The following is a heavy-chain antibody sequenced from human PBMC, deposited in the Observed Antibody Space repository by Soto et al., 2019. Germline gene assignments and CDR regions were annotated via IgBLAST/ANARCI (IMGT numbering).Heavy chain of an antibody. J-gene: IGHJ4*02. CDR1: GYTFTSYG. CDR2: ISAYNGNT. D-gene: IGHD3-22*01. Sequence: QVQLVQSGAEVKKPGASVKVSCKASGYTFTSYGISWVRQAPGQGLEWMGWISAYNGNTNYAQKLQGRVTMTTDTSTSTAYMELRSLRSDDTAGYYCASGVSYYDSSGYPMDYWGQGTLVTVSS. V-gene: IGHV1-18*01. CDR3: ASGVSYYDSSGYPMDY.